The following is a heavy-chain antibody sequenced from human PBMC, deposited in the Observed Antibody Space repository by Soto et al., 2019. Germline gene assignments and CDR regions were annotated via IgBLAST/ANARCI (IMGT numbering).Heavy chain of an antibody. V-gene: IGHV3-33*01. Sequence: GGSLRLSCAASGFTFSSYGMHWVRQAPGKGLEWVAVIWYDGSNKYYADSVKGRFTISRDNSKNTLYLQMNSLRAEDTAVYYCARDRRSGSVDYWGQGTLVTVSS. CDR3: ARDRRSGSVDY. CDR1: GFTFSSYG. D-gene: IGHD5-12*01. J-gene: IGHJ4*02. CDR2: IWYDGSNK.